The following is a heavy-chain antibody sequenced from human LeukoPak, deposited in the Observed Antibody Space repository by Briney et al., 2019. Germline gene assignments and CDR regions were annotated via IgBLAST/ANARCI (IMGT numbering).Heavy chain of an antibody. D-gene: IGHD2-8*01. J-gene: IGHJ5*02. CDR2: ISGSGGST. CDR1: GFTFSSYA. Sequence: GGSLRLSCAVSGFTFSSYAMSWVRQAPGKGLEWVSAISGSGGSTYYADSVKGRFTISRDTSKNTLYLQMNSLRAEDTAVYYCAKGGVGWFDPWGQGTLVTVSS. CDR3: AKGGVGWFDP. V-gene: IGHV3-23*01.